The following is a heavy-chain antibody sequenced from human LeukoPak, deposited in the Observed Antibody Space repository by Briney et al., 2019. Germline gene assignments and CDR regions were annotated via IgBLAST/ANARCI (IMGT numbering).Heavy chain of an antibody. CDR1: GVNFDDYA. J-gene: IGHJ4*02. D-gene: IGHD1-20*01. CDR2: ISRNSGSI. CDR3: AKDIIRHKYNWNAFDY. V-gene: IGHV3-9*01. Sequence: GGSVRLFCAASGVNFDDYAMHWVRPAPGRGLECVSGISRNSGSIGYADSVKGRFTIPRDNGKNSLYLQMNSLRAEDTALYYCAKDIIRHKYNWNAFDYWGQGTLVTVSS.